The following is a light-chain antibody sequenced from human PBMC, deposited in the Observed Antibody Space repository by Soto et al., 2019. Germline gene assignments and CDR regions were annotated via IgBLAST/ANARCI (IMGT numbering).Light chain of an antibody. Sequence: EIVLTQSPGTLSLSPGERATLSCRPSQSVGSTYLDWYQQKPGQAPRLLIYAASSRATGIPDRFTGSASATDFTLTSARLEPDDFTVYYCRHYINSQWTFGQGTKVEIK. V-gene: IGKV3-20*01. CDR3: RHYINSQWT. CDR2: AAS. J-gene: IGKJ1*01. CDR1: QSVGSTY.